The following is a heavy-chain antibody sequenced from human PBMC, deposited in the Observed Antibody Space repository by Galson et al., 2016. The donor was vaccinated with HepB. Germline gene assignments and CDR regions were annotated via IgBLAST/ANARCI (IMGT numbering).Heavy chain of an antibody. CDR1: GFIFSSYS. Sequence: SLRLSCAASGFIFSSYSMNWVRQAPGKGLEWVSSISSSGSYIYNTDPEKGRFTISRDDAKNSLYLQMNSLRDEDTAVYYCARGVGAHIIHGMDVWGQGIRVTVSS. J-gene: IGHJ6*02. CDR2: ISSSGSYI. D-gene: IGHD1-26*01. CDR3: ARGVGAHIIHGMDV. V-gene: IGHV3-21*01.